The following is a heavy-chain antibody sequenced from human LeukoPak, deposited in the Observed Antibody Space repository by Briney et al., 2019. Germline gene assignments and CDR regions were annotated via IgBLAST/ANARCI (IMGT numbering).Heavy chain of an antibody. V-gene: IGHV4-34*01. Sequence: PSETLSLTCAVYGGSFSGYYWSWIRQPPGKGLEWIGEINHSGSTNYNPSLKSRVTISVDTSKNQFSLKLSSVTAADTAVYYCAKMATISNYYYGMDVWGRGTTVTVSS. J-gene: IGHJ6*02. CDR3: AKMATISNYYYGMDV. D-gene: IGHD5-24*01. CDR1: GGSFSGYY. CDR2: INHSGST.